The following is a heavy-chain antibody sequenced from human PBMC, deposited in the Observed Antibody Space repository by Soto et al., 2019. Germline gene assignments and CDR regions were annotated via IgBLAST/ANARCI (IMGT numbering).Heavy chain of an antibody. CDR2: IFSSDKK. Sequence: QVTLKESGPVLVKPTETLTLTCTVSGFSLNNAAMGVSWIRQPPGKALEWLAHIFSSDKKTYSTSLKSRPTISKDTSKSQVVLTMTNMDPVDTGTYFCARINSPTHYFYYGMDVWGLGTTVTVSS. D-gene: IGHD4-4*01. V-gene: IGHV2-26*01. CDR1: GFSLNNAAMG. CDR3: ARINSPTHYFYYGMDV. J-gene: IGHJ6*02.